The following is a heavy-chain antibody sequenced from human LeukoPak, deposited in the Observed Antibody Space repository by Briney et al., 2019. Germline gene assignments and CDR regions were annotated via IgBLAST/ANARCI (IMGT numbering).Heavy chain of an antibody. CDR1: GLTFSSYW. Sequence: PGGSLRLSCAASGLTFSSYWMHSVHQAPGKGLVWVSRINSDGSSTSYADSVKGRFTISRDNAKNTLYLQMNSLRAEDTAVYYCARGDTAMAYWYFDLWGRGTLVTVSS. CDR3: ARGDTAMAYWYFDL. V-gene: IGHV3-74*01. CDR2: INSDGSST. J-gene: IGHJ2*01. D-gene: IGHD5-18*01.